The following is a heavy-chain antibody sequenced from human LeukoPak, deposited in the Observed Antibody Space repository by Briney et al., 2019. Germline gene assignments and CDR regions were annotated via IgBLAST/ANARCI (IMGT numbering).Heavy chain of an antibody. V-gene: IGHV4-4*07. J-gene: IGHJ3*02. D-gene: IGHD4-23*01. CDR2: IYTSGST. Sequence: SETLSLTCTVSGGSISSYYWSWIRQPAGKGLEWIGRIYTSGSTNYNPSLKSRVTMSVDTSKNQFSLRLSSVTAADTAVYYCARDWVRWDAFDIWGQGTMVTVSS. CDR1: GGSISSYY. CDR3: ARDWVRWDAFDI.